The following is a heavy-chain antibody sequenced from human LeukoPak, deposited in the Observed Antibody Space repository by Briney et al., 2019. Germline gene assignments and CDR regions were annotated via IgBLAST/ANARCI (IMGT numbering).Heavy chain of an antibody. Sequence: GGSLRLSCAASGFTFSSYWMHWVRQAPGKGLVWVSRINSDGSSTSYADSVKGRFTISRDNAKNTLYLQMNSLRAEDTAVYYCARGRLELLKNYLQHWGQGTLVTVSS. V-gene: IGHV3-74*01. J-gene: IGHJ1*01. CDR2: INSDGSST. CDR3: ARGRLELLKNYLQH. CDR1: GFTFSSYW. D-gene: IGHD2-15*01.